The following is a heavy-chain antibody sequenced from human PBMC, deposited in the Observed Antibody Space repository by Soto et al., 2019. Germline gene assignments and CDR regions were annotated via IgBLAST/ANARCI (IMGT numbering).Heavy chain of an antibody. V-gene: IGHV3-7*03. D-gene: IGHD6-13*01. CDR1: GFTFSTFW. CDR3: ARDNSILSSDNWYDAIDI. J-gene: IGHJ3*02. Sequence: GSLRLSCAASGFTFSTFWMSWVRQAPGRGLEWVANIKDDGSQKNYVDSVKGRFTISRDNAKDSVFLQMIRLRAEDTAVYYCARDNSILSSDNWYDAIDIWGQGTMVTGS. CDR2: IKDDGSQK.